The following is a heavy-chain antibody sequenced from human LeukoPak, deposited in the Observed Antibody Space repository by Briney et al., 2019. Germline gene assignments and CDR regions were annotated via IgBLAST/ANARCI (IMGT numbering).Heavy chain of an antibody. Sequence: PGGSLRLSCAASGFTFSSYEMNWVRQAPGKGLEWVSYISSSGSTIYYADSVKGRFTISRDNAKNSQYLQMNSLRAEDTAVYYCARGVASAGTGNWFDPWGQGTLVTVSS. D-gene: IGHD6-13*01. J-gene: IGHJ5*02. CDR3: ARGVASAGTGNWFDP. V-gene: IGHV3-48*03. CDR2: ISSSGSTI. CDR1: GFTFSSYE.